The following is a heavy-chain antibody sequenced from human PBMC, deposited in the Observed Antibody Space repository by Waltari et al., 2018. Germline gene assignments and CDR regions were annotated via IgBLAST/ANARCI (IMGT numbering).Heavy chain of an antibody. J-gene: IGHJ4*02. CDR2: IYSGGST. Sequence: EVQLVETGGGLIQPGGSLRLSCAASGFTVSSNYMSWVRRAPGKGLEWVSVIYSGGSTYYAYSVKGRFTISRDNSKNTLYLQMNSLRAEDTAVYYCARGTKLTGDLFDYWGQGTLVTVSS. V-gene: IGHV3-53*02. D-gene: IGHD7-27*01. CDR1: GFTVSSNY. CDR3: ARGTKLTGDLFDY.